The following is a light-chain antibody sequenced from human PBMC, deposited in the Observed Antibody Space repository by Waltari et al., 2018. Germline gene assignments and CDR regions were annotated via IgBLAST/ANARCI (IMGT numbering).Light chain of an antibody. CDR3: QVWDSTVGV. V-gene: IGLV3-21*02. J-gene: IGLJ1*01. CDR2: EDS. Sequence: SYVLTQPPSVSVAPGQTARITCGGTNIGRKSVHWYQQKPGQAPVLVVYEDSDRPSGIPERFSGSNSGNTATLTISRVEAGDEADYYCQVWDSTVGVFGTGTKVTVL. CDR1: NIGRKS.